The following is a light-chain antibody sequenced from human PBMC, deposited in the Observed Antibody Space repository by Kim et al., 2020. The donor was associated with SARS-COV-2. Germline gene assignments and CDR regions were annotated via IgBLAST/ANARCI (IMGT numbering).Light chain of an antibody. Sequence: SASVVDRVTITCRASQDISNFLAWFQQKPGKVPKRLIYATSSLQSGVPSSFSGSGSGTEYSLTISSLQPEDFATYYCLQHKSYPYTLGQGTKLEI. CDR2: ATS. J-gene: IGKJ2*01. CDR3: LQHKSYPYT. CDR1: QDISNF. V-gene: IGKV1-17*03.